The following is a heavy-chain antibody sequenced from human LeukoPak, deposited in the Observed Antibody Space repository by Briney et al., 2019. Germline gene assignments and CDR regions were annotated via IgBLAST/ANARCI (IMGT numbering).Heavy chain of an antibody. J-gene: IGHJ4*02. CDR2: IYSSGST. D-gene: IGHD3-10*01. CDR3: ARESLLFFDY. V-gene: IGHV4-59*12. Sequence: PSETLSLTCTVSGGSISSYYWSWIRQPPGKGLEWIGNIYSSGSTNYNPSLESRVTISIDTSKNQFSLKLSSVTAADTAVYYCARESLLFFDYWGQGTLVTVSS. CDR1: GGSISSYY.